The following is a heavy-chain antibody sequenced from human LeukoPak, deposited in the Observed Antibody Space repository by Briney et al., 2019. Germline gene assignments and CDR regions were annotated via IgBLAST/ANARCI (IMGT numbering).Heavy chain of an antibody. CDR3: ARVGGH. CDR2: IYSGGST. D-gene: IGHD3-10*01. Sequence: GGSLRLSCAASGLTISRNYMSWVRQAPGKGLESVSVIYSGGSTYYAESVRGRFTISRDNSKNTLYLQMNSLRVEDTAVYYCARVGGHWGQGTLVTVSS. V-gene: IGHV3-53*01. CDR1: GLTISRNY. J-gene: IGHJ4*02.